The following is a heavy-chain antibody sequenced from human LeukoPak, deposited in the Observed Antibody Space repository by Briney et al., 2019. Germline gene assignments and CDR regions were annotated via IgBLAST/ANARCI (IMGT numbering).Heavy chain of an antibody. Sequence: SGTLSLTCAVSGGSISSSNWWSWVRQPPGKGLEWIGEIYHSGSTNYNPSLKSRVTISVDKSKNQFSLKLSSVTAADTAVYYCAREVGNTMIVVVPSYFDYWGQGTLVTVSS. CDR1: GGSISSSNW. J-gene: IGHJ4*02. CDR3: AREVGNTMIVVVPSYFDY. D-gene: IGHD3-22*01. CDR2: IYHSGST. V-gene: IGHV4-4*02.